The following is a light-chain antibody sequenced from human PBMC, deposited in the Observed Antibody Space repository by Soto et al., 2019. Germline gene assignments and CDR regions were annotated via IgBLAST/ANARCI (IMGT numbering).Light chain of an antibody. J-gene: IGLJ2*01. CDR2: EVS. CDR1: SSDVGGYDY. CDR3: TYYAGSKNVL. Sequence: QSALTQPPSASGAPGQSVTISCTGTSSDVGGYDYVSWYQQHPGKAPKLMIYEVSKRRSGVPDRFSGSKSGNSASLTVSGLQAEDEGDYYCTYYAGSKNVLFGGGTKLTVL. V-gene: IGLV2-8*01.